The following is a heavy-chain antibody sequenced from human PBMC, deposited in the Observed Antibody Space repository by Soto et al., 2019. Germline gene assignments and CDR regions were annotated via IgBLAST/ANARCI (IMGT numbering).Heavy chain of an antibody. CDR1: GGTFNNYV. D-gene: IGHD3-22*01. CDR3: DVRCDSSTCFGHFEC. J-gene: IGHJ4*02. Sequence: QVQLVQSGAEVKKPGSWVKVSCKASGGTFNNYVGNWVRPAPGHGLVWMGGIHPIFATATYAQKFQGRVTISADQSTSTAYMEWTRLTSADTAVYYCDVRCDSSTCFGHFECWCQGTL. CDR2: IHPIFATA. V-gene: IGHV1-69*01.